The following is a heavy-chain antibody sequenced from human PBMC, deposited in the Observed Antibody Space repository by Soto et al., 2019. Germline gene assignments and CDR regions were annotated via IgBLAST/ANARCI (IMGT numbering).Heavy chain of an antibody. J-gene: IGHJ3*02. Sequence: ASVKVSCKASGGTFSSYAISWVRQAPGQGLEWMGGIIPIFGTANYAQKFQGRVTITADESTRTAYMELRSLRSEDTAVYYCASDCSGGSCPVHDAFDIWGQGTLVTVS. CDR2: IIPIFGTA. V-gene: IGHV1-69*13. CDR3: ASDCSGGSCPVHDAFDI. CDR1: GGTFSSYA. D-gene: IGHD2-15*01.